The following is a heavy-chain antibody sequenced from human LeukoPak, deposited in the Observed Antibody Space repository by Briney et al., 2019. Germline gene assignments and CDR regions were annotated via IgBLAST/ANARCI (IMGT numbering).Heavy chain of an antibody. J-gene: IGHJ4*02. CDR3: ARDLVVPAAMNFDY. V-gene: IGHV1-18*01. Sequence: ASVKVSCKASGYTFTSYGISWVRQAPGQVREWMGWISAYNGNTDYAQKLQGRVTMTTDTSTSTAYMEMRSLRSDDTAVYYCARDLVVPAAMNFDYWGQGTLVTVSS. CDR2: ISAYNGNT. CDR1: GYTFTSYG. D-gene: IGHD2-2*01.